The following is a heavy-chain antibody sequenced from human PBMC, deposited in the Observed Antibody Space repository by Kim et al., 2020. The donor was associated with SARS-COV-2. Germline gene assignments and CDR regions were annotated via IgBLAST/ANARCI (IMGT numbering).Heavy chain of an antibody. CDR1: GFTFSSYG. CDR3: ATDRPLSRWYAAPHFQH. J-gene: IGHJ1*01. CDR2: ISYDGSNK. V-gene: IGHV3-30*03. Sequence: GGSLRLSCAASGFTFSSYGMHWVRQAPGKGLEWVAVISYDGSNKYYADSVKGRFTISRDNSKNTLYLQMNSLRVEDTAVYYCATDRPLSRWYAAPHFQH. D-gene: IGHD6-13*01.